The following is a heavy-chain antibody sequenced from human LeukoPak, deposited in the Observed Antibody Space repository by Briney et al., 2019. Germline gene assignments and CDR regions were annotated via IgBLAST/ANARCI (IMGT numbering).Heavy chain of an antibody. J-gene: IGHJ4*02. D-gene: IGHD3-9*01. Sequence: GGSLRLSCAASGFTFDDYAMHWVRQAPGKGLEWVSGISWNSGSIGYADSVKGRFTISRGNAKNSLYLQMNSLRAEDTALYYCAKVGDILTGSFFDYWGQGTLVTVSS. V-gene: IGHV3-9*01. CDR1: GFTFDDYA. CDR2: ISWNSGSI. CDR3: AKVGDILTGSFFDY.